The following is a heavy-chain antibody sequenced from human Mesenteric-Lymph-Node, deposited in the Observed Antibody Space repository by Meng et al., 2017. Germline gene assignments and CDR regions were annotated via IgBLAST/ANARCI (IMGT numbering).Heavy chain of an antibody. CDR2: IFSNDEK. CDR3: ARMNYGDYTTWDY. V-gene: IGHV2-26*01. D-gene: IGHD4-17*01. Sequence: SGPTLVKPTQTLTLTCTFSGFSLSTSGVGVGWIRQPPGKALEWLAHIFSNDEKSYSSALKSRLTISKDTSKSQVVLSMTNMDPVDTATYYCARMNYGDYTTWDYWGQGTLVTVSS. CDR1: GFSLSTSGVG. J-gene: IGHJ4*02.